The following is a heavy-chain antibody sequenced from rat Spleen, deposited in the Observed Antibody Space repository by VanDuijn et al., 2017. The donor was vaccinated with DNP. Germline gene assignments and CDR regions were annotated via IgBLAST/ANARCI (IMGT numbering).Heavy chain of an antibody. CDR1: GYTFTDYA. CDR2: INTQNGKP. Sequence: QIQLVQSGPELKKPGESVKISCKASGYTFTDYAMHWVKQAPGKDLKWMGWINTQNGKPTYADDFNGRFVFSLEASASTADLQISNLENEDTATYFCARNPPLNSGYDWFVYWGQGTLVTVSS. J-gene: IGHJ3*01. D-gene: IGHD4-3*01. V-gene: IGHV9-4*01. CDR3: ARNPPLNSGYDWFVY.